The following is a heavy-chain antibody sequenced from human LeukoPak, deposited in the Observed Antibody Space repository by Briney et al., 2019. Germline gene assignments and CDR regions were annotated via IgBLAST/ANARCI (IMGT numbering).Heavy chain of an antibody. D-gene: IGHD5-24*01. Sequence: GGSLRLSCAASGFTVSSNYMSWVRQAPGKGLGWVSVIYSGGSTYYADSVKGRFTISRDNSKNTLYLQMNSLRAEDTAVYYCARGRERWLPLDVWGKGTTVTVSS. V-gene: IGHV3-53*01. CDR2: IYSGGST. CDR1: GFTVSSNY. CDR3: ARGRERWLPLDV. J-gene: IGHJ6*04.